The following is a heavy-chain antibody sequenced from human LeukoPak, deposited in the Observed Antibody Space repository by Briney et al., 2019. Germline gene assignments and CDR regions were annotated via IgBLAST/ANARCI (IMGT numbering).Heavy chain of an antibody. Sequence: GASVKVSCKASGYTFTGYYMHWVRQAPGQGLEWMGWISGYNGKTKYAQKLQDRVTMTTDTSTTTAYTELRSLTSDDTAVYYCARAGAVVDNWFDPWGQGTLVTVSS. V-gene: IGHV1-18*04. CDR2: ISGYNGKT. CDR3: ARAGAVVDNWFDP. CDR1: GYTFTGYY. J-gene: IGHJ5*02. D-gene: IGHD2-15*01.